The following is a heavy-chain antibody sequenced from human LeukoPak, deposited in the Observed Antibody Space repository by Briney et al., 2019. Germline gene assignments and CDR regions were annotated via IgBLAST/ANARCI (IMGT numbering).Heavy chain of an antibody. J-gene: IGHJ6*02. Sequence: PGGSLRLSCAASGFTFSEYYINWIRQAPGKGLEWVSHISSSGRLMQYADSVRGRFTITRDNAQNFVSLQMNNLKPEDTAVYYCARDTNNGLDVWGRGTTVTVS. CDR3: ARDTNNGLDV. CDR1: GFTFSEYY. V-gene: IGHV3-11*01. D-gene: IGHD1-20*01. CDR2: ISSSGRLM.